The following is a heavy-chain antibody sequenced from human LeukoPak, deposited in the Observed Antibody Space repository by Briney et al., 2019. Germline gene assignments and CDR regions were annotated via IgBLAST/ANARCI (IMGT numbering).Heavy chain of an antibody. V-gene: IGHV1-69*13. J-gene: IGHJ5*02. CDR1: GGTFSSYA. D-gene: IGHD5-12*01. CDR3: ARAGVATLVYNWFDP. CDR2: IIPIFGTA. Sequence: GASVKVSCKASGGTFSSYAISWVRQAPGQGLEWMGGIIPIFGTANYAQKFQGRVTITADESTSTAYMELSSLRSEDTAVYYCARAGVATLVYNWFDPWGQGTLVTVSS.